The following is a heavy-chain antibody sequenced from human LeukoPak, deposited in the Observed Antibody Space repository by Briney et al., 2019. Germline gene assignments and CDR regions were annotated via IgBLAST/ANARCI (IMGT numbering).Heavy chain of an antibody. V-gene: IGHV3-7*01. CDR2: IKQDGSDK. J-gene: IGHJ6*03. CDR1: GFTFSSYF. CDR3: ARYVRGSYFYMDV. D-gene: IGHD3-10*01. Sequence: GGSLRLSCAASGFTFSSYFMSWVRQAPGKGLEWVTNIKQDGSDKYYMDSVKGRFTISRDNAKISLYLQMNSLRAEDTAVYYCARYVRGSYFYMDVWGKGTTVTVSS.